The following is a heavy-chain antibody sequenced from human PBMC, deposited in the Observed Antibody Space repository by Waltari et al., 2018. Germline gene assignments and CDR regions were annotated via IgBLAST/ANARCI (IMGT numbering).Heavy chain of an antibody. CDR1: GGSISSGGYY. CDR2: IHYIGST. V-gene: IGHV4-31*03. Sequence: QVQLQESGPGLVKPSQTLSLTCTVSGGSISSGGYYWSWIRQHPGKGLEWIGYIHYIGSTYYNPSLMSRVTISVDTSKNQFSLKLSSVTAADTAVYYCARAYCSSTSCYTEDYYGMDVWGQGTTVTVSS. D-gene: IGHD2-2*02. J-gene: IGHJ6*02. CDR3: ARAYCSSTSCYTEDYYGMDV.